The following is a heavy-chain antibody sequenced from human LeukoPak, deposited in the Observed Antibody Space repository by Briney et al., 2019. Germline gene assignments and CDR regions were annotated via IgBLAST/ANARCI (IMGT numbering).Heavy chain of an antibody. D-gene: IGHD5-24*01. CDR2: ISGSGGST. Sequence: GGSLRLSCAASGFTFSSYAMSWVRQAPGKGLEWVSAISGSGGSTYYADSAKGRFTISRDNSKNTLYLQMNSLRAEDTAVYYCAKGMATGKQYYSYYYGMDVWGQGTTVTVSS. CDR1: GFTFSSYA. J-gene: IGHJ6*02. CDR3: AKGMATGKQYYSYYYGMDV. V-gene: IGHV3-23*01.